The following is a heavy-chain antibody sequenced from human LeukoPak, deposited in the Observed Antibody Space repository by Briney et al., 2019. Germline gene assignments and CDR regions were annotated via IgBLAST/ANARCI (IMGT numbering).Heavy chain of an antibody. CDR2: IYYSGNT. CDR3: ARPLLWNYGSGSSPLSYMDV. J-gene: IGHJ6*03. CDR1: GGSITSGGYY. Sequence: PSETLSLTCTVSGGSITSGGYYWTWIRQYPEKGLEWIGYIYYSGNTYYNPSLKSRVTISVDTSKNQFSLKLSSVTAADTAVYYCARPLLWNYGSGSSPLSYMDVWGKGTTVTVSS. V-gene: IGHV4-31*03. D-gene: IGHD3-10*01.